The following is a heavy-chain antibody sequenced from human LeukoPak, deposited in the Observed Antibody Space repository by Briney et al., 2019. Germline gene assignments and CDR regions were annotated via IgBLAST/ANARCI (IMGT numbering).Heavy chain of an antibody. CDR2: IKSKSERGTT. CDR3: TSNLYCSTSSCYTLDN. CDR1: GFTSSNGW. Sequence: GSLRLSCAASGFTSSNGWMSWVRQAPGKGLEWVGRIKSKSERGTTDYAAPVKGRFTISRDGSTNTVYLHMNSLKTEDTAVYFCTSNLYCSTSSCYTLDNWGQGTLVAVSP. D-gene: IGHD2-2*02. J-gene: IGHJ4*02. V-gene: IGHV3-15*01.